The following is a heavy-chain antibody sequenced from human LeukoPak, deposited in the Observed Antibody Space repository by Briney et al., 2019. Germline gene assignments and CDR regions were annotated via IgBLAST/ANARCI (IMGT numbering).Heavy chain of an antibody. J-gene: IGHJ3*02. CDR3: ARAYRDAFDI. CDR1: GFTFRAYA. CDR2: IAYDGSSK. Sequence: GGSLRLSCAASGFTFRAYAFHWVRQAPGKGLEWVAFIAYDGSSKYYADSVKGRFTISRDNAKNSLYLQMNSLRAEDTAVYYCARAYRDAFDIWGQETMVTVSS. V-gene: IGHV3-30*04.